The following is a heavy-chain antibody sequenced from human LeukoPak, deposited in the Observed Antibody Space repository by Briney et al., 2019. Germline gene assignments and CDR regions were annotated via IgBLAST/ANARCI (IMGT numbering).Heavy chain of an antibody. Sequence: SESLSLTCIVSGGSIGSYYWSWIRPPPGKGVEWIGFIHYSGLTVYSPSLQSRVSMSVDTSRNQFSLDLSSVTAADTALYYCARDPPEDEWNSLDSWGQGILVTVSS. CDR3: ARDPPEDEWNSLDS. J-gene: IGHJ4*02. CDR1: GGSIGSYY. D-gene: IGHD1-7*01. CDR2: IHYSGLT. V-gene: IGHV4-59*01.